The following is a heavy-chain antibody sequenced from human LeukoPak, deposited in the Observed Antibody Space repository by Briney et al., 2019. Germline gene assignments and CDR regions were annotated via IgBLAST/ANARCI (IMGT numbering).Heavy chain of an antibody. Sequence: PGGSPRLSCSASGFTFSSYSMNWVRQAPGKGLEWVSYITGSSSTIYYADSVKGRFTISRDNAKNSLYLQMNSLRDEDTAVYYCARPRGSYYRDAFDIWGQGTVVIVSS. CDR2: ITGSSSTI. D-gene: IGHD1-26*01. CDR1: GFTFSSYS. V-gene: IGHV3-48*02. J-gene: IGHJ3*02. CDR3: ARPRGSYYRDAFDI.